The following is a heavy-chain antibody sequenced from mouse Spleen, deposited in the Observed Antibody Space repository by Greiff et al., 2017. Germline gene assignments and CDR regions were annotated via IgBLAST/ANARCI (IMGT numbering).Heavy chain of an antibody. Sequence: VQLKESGPGLVKPSQSLSLTCSVTGYSITSGYYWNWIRQFPGNKLEWMGYISYDGSNNYNPSLKNRISITRDTSKNQFFLKLNSVTTEDTATYYCARGNGPGGFAYWGQGTLVTVSA. CDR2: ISYDGSN. D-gene: IGHD1-1*02. CDR1: GYSITSGYY. V-gene: IGHV3-6*01. J-gene: IGHJ3*01. CDR3: ARGNGPGGFAY.